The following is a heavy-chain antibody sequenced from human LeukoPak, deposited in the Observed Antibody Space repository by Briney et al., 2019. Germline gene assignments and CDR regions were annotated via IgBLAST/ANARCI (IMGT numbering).Heavy chain of an antibody. CDR2: INHSGST. Sequence: PSETLSLTCAVYGGSFSGYYWSWIRQPPGKGLEWIGEINHSGSTNYNPSLKSRVTISVGTSKNQFSLKLSSVTAADTAVYYCARGTGETLYDPWGQGTLVTVSS. J-gene: IGHJ5*02. V-gene: IGHV4-34*01. D-gene: IGHD7-27*01. CDR1: GGSFSGYY. CDR3: ARGTGETLYDP.